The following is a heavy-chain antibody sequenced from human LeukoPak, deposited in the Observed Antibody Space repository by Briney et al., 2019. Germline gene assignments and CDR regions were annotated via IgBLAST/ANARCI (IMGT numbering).Heavy chain of an antibody. J-gene: IGHJ5*02. Sequence: SETLSLTCAVSGYSISSGHYWGWIRQPPGKGLEWIGTIYHSGNTYYNPSLRSRVTISVDTSKNQFSLRLSAVTAADTAVYYCARETYYYDSSVYTDYYNYFDPWGQGTLVTVSS. CDR2: IYHSGNT. V-gene: IGHV4-38-2*02. CDR1: GYSISSGHY. CDR3: ARETYYYDSSVYTDYYNYFDP. D-gene: IGHD3-22*01.